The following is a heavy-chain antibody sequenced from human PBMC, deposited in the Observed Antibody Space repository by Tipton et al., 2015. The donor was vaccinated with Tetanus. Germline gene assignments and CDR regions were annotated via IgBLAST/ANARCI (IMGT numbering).Heavy chain of an antibody. Sequence: TLSLTCTVSGDSVRSGSYYWSWIRQPPGKELEWLAYVSYSGRTNSNYSLKSRITISQDTSKNQFSLRLTSVTAADTAVYYCAILPKHWLAPRGAPWGQGILVTVSS. V-gene: IGHV4-61*01. CDR3: AILPKHWLAPRGAP. D-gene: IGHD6-19*01. J-gene: IGHJ5*02. CDR1: GDSVRSGSYY. CDR2: VSYSGRT.